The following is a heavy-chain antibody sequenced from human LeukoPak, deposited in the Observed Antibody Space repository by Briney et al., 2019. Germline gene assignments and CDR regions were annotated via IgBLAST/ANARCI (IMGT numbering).Heavy chain of an antibody. V-gene: IGHV3-74*01. CDR3: ATGLSQYYDL. CDR1: GITFSDYW. Sequence: PGGSLGLSCGASGITFSDYWMHWVRQAPGKGLVWVSRINSDGSSTIYADSVKGRFTISRDNAKNTVYLQMNSLRAEDTAVFYCATGLSQYYDLWGRGTLVTVSS. CDR2: INSDGSST. D-gene: IGHD2-8*02. J-gene: IGHJ2*01.